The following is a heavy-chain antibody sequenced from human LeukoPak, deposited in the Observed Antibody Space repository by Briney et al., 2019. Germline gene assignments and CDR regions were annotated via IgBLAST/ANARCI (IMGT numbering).Heavy chain of an antibody. CDR2: ISGNSDNP. CDR3: ARGLLPYYDFWSGYTAYYYYGMDV. Sequence: ASVRVSCKTSGYTFSNFGINWVRQAPGQGLEWMGWISGNSDNPNYGQKFQGRVTMTRDTSTSTVYMELSSLRSEDTAVYYCARGLLPYYDFWSGYTAYYYYGMDVWGQGTTVTVSS. CDR1: GYTFSNFG. V-gene: IGHV1-18*01. J-gene: IGHJ6*02. D-gene: IGHD3-3*01.